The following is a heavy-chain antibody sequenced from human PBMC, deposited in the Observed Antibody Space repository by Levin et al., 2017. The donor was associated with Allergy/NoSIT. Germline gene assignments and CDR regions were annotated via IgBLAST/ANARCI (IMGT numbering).Heavy chain of an antibody. CDR3: AKDLLVDYGATEGFDY. J-gene: IGHJ4*02. CDR2: IRGTAGST. V-gene: IGHV3-23*01. Sequence: GGSLRLSCAASGFTFSNYAMTWVRQAPGKGLEWVSSIRGTAGSTYYADSVKGRFTISRDNSKNTLSLQMNSLRAEDTALYYCAKDLLVDYGATEGFDYWGQGTLVTVSS. CDR1: GFTFSNYA. D-gene: IGHD4-17*01.